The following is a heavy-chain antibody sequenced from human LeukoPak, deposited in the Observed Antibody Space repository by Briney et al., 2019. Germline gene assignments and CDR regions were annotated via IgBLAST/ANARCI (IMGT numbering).Heavy chain of an antibody. J-gene: IGHJ4*02. CDR2: MNPNSGNT. CDR1: GYTFTSYD. V-gene: IGHV1-8*01. Sequence: GASVKVSCKASGYTFTSYDINWVRQAPGQGLEWMGWMNPNSGNTGYAQKFQGRVTMTRNTSISTAYMELSSLRSEDTAVYYCARRKYSRGDGYDLDYWGQGTLVTVSS. D-gene: IGHD5-24*01. CDR3: ARRKYSRGDGYDLDY.